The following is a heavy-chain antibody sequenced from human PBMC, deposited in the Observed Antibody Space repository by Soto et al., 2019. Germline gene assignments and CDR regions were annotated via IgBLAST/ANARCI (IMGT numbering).Heavy chain of an antibody. CDR3: ARDPYSSSWYDDF. CDR1: GFTFSSYW. CDR2: IKQDESAK. J-gene: IGHJ4*02. D-gene: IGHD6-13*01. V-gene: IGHV3-7*01. Sequence: EVQLVESGGGLVQPGGSLRLSCAASGFTFSSYWMSWVRQAPGKGLEWVANIKQDESAKYYVDSVRGRFTISRDNAKNSLFLQMNSLRVEDTAVYYCARDPYSSSWYDDFWGQGTLVTVSS.